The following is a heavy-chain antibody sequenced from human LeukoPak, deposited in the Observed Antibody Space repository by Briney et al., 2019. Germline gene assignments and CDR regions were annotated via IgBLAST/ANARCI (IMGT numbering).Heavy chain of an antibody. CDR1: GGAFSSYA. CDR3: AREEDLWAAAGTIDY. D-gene: IGHD6-13*01. V-gene: IGHV1-69*04. CDR2: IIPIFGIA. Sequence: SVKVSCKASGGAFSSYAISRVRQAPGQGLEWMGRIIPIFGIANYAQKFQGRVTITADKSTSTAYMELSSLRSEDTAVYYCAREEDLWAAAGTIDYWGQGTLVTVSS. J-gene: IGHJ4*02.